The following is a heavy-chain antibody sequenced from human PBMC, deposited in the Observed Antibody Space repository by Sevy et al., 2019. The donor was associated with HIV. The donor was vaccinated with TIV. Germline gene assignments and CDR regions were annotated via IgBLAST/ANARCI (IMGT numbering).Heavy chain of an antibody. CDR2: IWYDGSNK. Sequence: GGYLRLSCAASGFTFSSYGMHWVRQAPGKGLEWVAVIWYDGSNKYYADSVKGRFTISRDNSKNTLYLQMNSLRAEDTAVYYCARVRERWLQLHAFDIWGQGTMVTVSS. D-gene: IGHD5-12*01. V-gene: IGHV3-33*01. J-gene: IGHJ3*02. CDR1: GFTFSSYG. CDR3: ARVRERWLQLHAFDI.